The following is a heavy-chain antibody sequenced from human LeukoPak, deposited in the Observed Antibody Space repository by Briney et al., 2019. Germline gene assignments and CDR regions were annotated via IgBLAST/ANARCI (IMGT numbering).Heavy chain of an antibody. CDR2: IYYSGST. J-gene: IGHJ5*02. D-gene: IGHD3-10*01. CDR3: ARGSGSPTFLGFDP. CDR1: GVSISTYY. Sequence: SETLSLTCTVSGVSISTYYWSWIRQPPGKGLEWIGYIYYSGSTNYNPSLKSRVTISVDTSKNQFSLKLSSVTAADTAVYYCARGSGSPTFLGFDPWGQGTLVTVSS. V-gene: IGHV4-59*01.